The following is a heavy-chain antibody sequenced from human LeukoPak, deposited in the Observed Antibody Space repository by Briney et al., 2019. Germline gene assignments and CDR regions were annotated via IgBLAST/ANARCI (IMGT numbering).Heavy chain of an antibody. J-gene: IGHJ4*02. Sequence: GGSLRLSCAASGFTFSSYEMNWVRQAPGKGLEWVSAISDTGGNTFYADSVKGRFTISRDNSKNTLYLQMNSLRAEDTAIYYCAKGRTNDYWGQGTLVTVSS. CDR3: AKGRTNDY. V-gene: IGHV3-23*01. D-gene: IGHD1/OR15-1a*01. CDR1: GFTFSSYE. CDR2: ISDTGGNT.